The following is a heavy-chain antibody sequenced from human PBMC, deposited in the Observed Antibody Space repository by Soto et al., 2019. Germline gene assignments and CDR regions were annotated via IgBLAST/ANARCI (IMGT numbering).Heavy chain of an antibody. D-gene: IGHD1-20*01. V-gene: IGHV4-59*01. CDR3: ARDSASYNCNGRDYYGMDV. Sequence: PSETLSLTCTVSGGSISSYYWSWIRQPPGKGLEWIGYIYYSGSTNYNPSLKSRVTISVDTSKNQFSLKLSSVTAADTAVYYCARDSASYNCNGRDYYGMDVWGQGTTVTVSS. CDR2: IYYSGST. J-gene: IGHJ6*02. CDR1: GGSISSYY.